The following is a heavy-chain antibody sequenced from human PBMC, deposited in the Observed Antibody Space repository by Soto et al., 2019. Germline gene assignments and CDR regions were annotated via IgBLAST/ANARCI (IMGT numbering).Heavy chain of an antibody. CDR1: GGTFSSYA. D-gene: IGHD3-9*01. CDR2: IIPIFGTA. Sequence: GASVKVSCKASGGTFSSYAISWVRQAPGQGLEWMGGIIPIFGTANYAQKFQGRVTITADESTSTAYMELSSLRSEDTAVYFFARLPSTSTGILTNDFDYWGQGTLVTVSS. V-gene: IGHV1-69*13. J-gene: IGHJ4*02. CDR3: ARLPSTSTGILTNDFDY.